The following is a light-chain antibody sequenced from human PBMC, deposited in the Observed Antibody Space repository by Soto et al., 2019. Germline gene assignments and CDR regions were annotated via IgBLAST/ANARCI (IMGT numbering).Light chain of an antibody. CDR2: GAS. Sequence: EIVMTQSPATLSVSPGERATLSCRASQSVSSNLAWYQQKPGQAPRLLIYGASTRAIGIPARFSGSGAGTEFTLTISSLQSEDFAVYYCQQYNDWHPKYTFGQGTKLEIK. CDR3: QQYNDWHPKYT. V-gene: IGKV3-15*01. J-gene: IGKJ2*01. CDR1: QSVSSN.